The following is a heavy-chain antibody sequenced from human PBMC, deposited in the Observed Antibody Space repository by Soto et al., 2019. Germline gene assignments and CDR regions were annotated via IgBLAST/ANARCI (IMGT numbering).Heavy chain of an antibody. CDR1: GFTVSSLY. Sequence: EVQLVESGGGFIQPGGSLRLSCAASGFTVSSLYMTWVRQAPGKGLEWVSLIYSGGSTHYADSVKGRFTISRDNSKNTLYLQLNSLTAEDTAVYFCARGQWLERTLDYWGQGTLVTVSS. J-gene: IGHJ4*02. D-gene: IGHD6-19*01. CDR2: IYSGGST. CDR3: ARGQWLERTLDY. V-gene: IGHV3-53*01.